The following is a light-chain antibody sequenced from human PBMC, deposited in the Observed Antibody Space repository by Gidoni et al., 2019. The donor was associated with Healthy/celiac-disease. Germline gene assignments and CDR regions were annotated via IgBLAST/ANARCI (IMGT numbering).Light chain of an antibody. V-gene: IGKV3-15*01. CDR1: QSVSSN. CDR2: GAS. J-gene: IGKJ1*01. CDR3: QQYNNWPRT. Sequence: EIVMTQSPATMSVSPRERATLSCRASQSVSSNLAWYQQKPGQAPRLLIYGASTRATGIPARFSGSGSGTEFTLPISSLQSEDFAVYYCQQYNNWPRTFGQGTKVEIK.